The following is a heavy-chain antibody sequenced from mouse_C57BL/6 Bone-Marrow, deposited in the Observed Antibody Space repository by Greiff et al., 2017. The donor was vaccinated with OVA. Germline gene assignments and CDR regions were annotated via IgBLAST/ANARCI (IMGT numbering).Heavy chain of an antibody. D-gene: IGHD2-12*01. V-gene: IGHV1-26*01. CDR1: LYPFPSSY. CDR3: ARYEDYYFDY. Sequence: VHLQPSVPALVKPGASVPISCTASLYPFPSSYLHCLPPIHGKSLAWIGDINPNNGGTSYNQKFKGKATLTVDKSSSTAYMELRSLTSEDSAVYYCARYEDYYFDYWGQGTTLTVSS. CDR2: INPNNGGT. J-gene: IGHJ2*01.